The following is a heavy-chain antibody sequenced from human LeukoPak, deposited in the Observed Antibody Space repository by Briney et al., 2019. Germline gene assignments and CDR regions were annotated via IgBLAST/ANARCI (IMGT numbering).Heavy chain of an antibody. Sequence: SQTLSLTRTVSGGSTSSDLYYWSWIRQPAGKGVEWIGRIYSSGTTNYNPSLKSRVTISIERSKNQVSLMLNSVTAADTAVYYCAGGAYGSGSYAKWFDPWGQGTLVIVSS. CDR3: AGGAYGSGSYAKWFDP. CDR2: IYSSGTT. J-gene: IGHJ5*02. D-gene: IGHD3-10*01. V-gene: IGHV4-61*02. CDR1: GGSTSSDLYY.